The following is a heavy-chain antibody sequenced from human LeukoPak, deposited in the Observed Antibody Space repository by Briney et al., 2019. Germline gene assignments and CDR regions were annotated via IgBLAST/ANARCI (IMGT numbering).Heavy chain of an antibody. CDR3: ARTLVRGVLRGWFDP. D-gene: IGHD3-10*01. J-gene: IGHJ5*02. V-gene: IGHV4-30-4*01. Sequence: PSQTLSLTCTVSGASIIDGDYYWGWIRQPPGKGLEWMGYIYSSGSTFYNPYFQSRLTISVDTSRNQFSLKLRSVIDADTAVYSCARTLVRGVLRGWFDPWGQGTLVIVSS. CDR1: GASIIDGDYY. CDR2: IYSSGST.